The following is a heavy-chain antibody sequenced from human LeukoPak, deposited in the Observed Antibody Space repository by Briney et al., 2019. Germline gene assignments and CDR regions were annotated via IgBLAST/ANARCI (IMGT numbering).Heavy chain of an antibody. CDR3: ASSRWGTVTTIDY. V-gene: IGHV1-69*05. J-gene: IGHJ4*02. Sequence: SVKVSCKASGGTFSSYAISWVRQAPGQGLEWMGRIIPIFGTANYARKFQGRVTITTDESTSTAYMELSSLRSEDTAVYYCASSRWGTVTTIDYWGQGTLVTVSS. CDR1: GGTFSSYA. CDR2: IIPIFGTA. D-gene: IGHD4-17*01.